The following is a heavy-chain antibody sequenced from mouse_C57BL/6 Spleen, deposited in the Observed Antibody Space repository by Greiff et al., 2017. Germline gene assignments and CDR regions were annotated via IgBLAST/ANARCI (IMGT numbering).Heavy chain of an antibody. CDR1: GYTFTSYG. V-gene: IGHV1-81*01. D-gene: IGHD1-1*01. Sequence: VQGVESGAELARPGASVKLSCKASGYTFTSYGISWVKQRTGQGLEWIGEIYPRSGNTYYNEKFKGKATLTADKSSSTAYMELRSLTSEDSAVYFCARGYGSSFSYWYFDVWGTGTTVTVSS. J-gene: IGHJ1*03. CDR3: ARGYGSSFSYWYFDV. CDR2: IYPRSGNT.